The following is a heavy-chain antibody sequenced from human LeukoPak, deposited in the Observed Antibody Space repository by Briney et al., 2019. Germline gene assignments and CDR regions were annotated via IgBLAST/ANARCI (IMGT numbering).Heavy chain of an antibody. CDR3: VRRHDY. CDR2: IYASGGA. J-gene: IGHJ4*02. CDR1: GLDVNDNF. V-gene: IGHV3-53*01. Sequence: PGGSLRLSCVASGLDVNDNFMIWVRQAPGQGLEWISIIYASGGAYHSESVKGRFSAFRDTSRNTVFLQMNNLRADDTAMYYCVRRHDYWGQGTLVTVSS.